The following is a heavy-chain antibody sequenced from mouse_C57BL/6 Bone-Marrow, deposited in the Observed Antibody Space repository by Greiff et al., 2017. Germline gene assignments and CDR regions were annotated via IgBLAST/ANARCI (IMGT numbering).Heavy chain of an antibody. CDR3: ARCYGSTLYYAMDY. CDR1: GYTFTSYW. Sequence: VQLQQPGAELVKPGASVKLSCKASGYTFTSYWMHWVKQRPGQGLEWIGMIHPNSGSTNYNEKFKSKATLTVDKSSSTAYMQLSSLTSEDSAVYYCARCYGSTLYYAMDYWGQGTSVTVSS. V-gene: IGHV1-64*01. D-gene: IGHD1-1*01. CDR2: IHPNSGST. J-gene: IGHJ4*01.